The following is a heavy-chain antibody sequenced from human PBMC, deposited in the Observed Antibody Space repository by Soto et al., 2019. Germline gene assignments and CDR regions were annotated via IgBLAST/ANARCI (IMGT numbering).Heavy chain of an antibody. CDR1: GGTFSSSG. CDR2: IVPSLDTT. D-gene: IGHD1-20*01. J-gene: IGHJ6*02. V-gene: IGHV1-69*11. CDR3: ARWPQPRYTADPYAVDV. Sequence: HVHLVQSGTEVKKPGSSVKVSCKASGGTFSSSGFSWVRQAPGQGLEWMGMIVPSLDTTNYAQKFQARVTITADEVTSTAYMELRSLRSEDTAVYYCARWPQPRYTADPYAVDVWGQGTRVIVSS.